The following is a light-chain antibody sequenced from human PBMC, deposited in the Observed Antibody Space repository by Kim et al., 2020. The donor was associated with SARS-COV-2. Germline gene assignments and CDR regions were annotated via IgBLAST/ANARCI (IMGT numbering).Light chain of an antibody. CDR1: HSISSW. J-gene: IGKJ1*01. CDR2: KAS. V-gene: IGKV1-5*03. CDR3: QQYNSYWT. Sequence: SASVGDRVTITCRASHSISSWLAWYQQKPGKAPKLLIYKASSLESGVPSRFSGSGSGTEFTLTISSLQPDDFATYYCQQYNSYWTFGQGTKVDIK.